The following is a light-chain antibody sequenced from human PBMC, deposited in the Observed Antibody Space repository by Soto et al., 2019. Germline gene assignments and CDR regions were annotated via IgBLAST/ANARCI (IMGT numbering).Light chain of an antibody. CDR1: QSISTW. V-gene: IGKV1-5*03. J-gene: IGKJ1*01. Sequence: DIQMTQSPSTLSASVGDRVTLTCRASQSISTWFSWYQQKPGKAPKVLIYKASSLESGVPSRFSGSGSGTEFTLTISSLQPHDFATYYCQQYNSYSPTWTFGQGTKVDIK. CDR2: KAS. CDR3: QQYNSYSPTWT.